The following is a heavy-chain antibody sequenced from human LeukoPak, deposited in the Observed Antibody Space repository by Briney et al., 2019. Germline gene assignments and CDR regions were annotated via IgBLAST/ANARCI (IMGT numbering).Heavy chain of an antibody. CDR1: GYTFTSYG. CDR2: MNPNSGNT. V-gene: IGHV1-8*02. J-gene: IGHJ4*02. D-gene: IGHD6-19*01. Sequence: ASVKVSCKASGYTFTSYGISWVRQAPGQGLEWMGWMNPNSGNTGYAQKFQGRVTMTRSTSISTAYMELNSLRSEDTAVYYCARGYGGSGWYLLDYWGQGTLVTVSS. CDR3: ARGYGGSGWYLLDY.